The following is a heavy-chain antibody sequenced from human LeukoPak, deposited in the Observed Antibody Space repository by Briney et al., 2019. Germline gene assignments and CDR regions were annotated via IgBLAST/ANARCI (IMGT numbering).Heavy chain of an antibody. D-gene: IGHD6-13*01. CDR2: INPNSGGT. V-gene: IGHV1-2*06. CDR1: GYTFTGYY. CDR3: ARAPARVAAAGTGGIDY. J-gene: IGHJ4*02. Sequence: ASVKVSCKASGYTFTGYYMHWVRQAPGQGLEWMGRINPNSGGTNYAQTFQGRVTMTRDTSISTAYMELSRLRSDDTAVYYCARAPARVAAAGTGGIDYWGQGTLVTVSS.